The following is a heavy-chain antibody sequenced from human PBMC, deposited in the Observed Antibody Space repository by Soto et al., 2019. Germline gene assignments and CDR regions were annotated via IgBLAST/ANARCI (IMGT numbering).Heavy chain of an antibody. D-gene: IGHD6-19*01. V-gene: IGHV4-39*01. CDR1: GCSISSSSYY. Sequence: QLQLQESGPGLVKPSETLSLTCTVSGCSISSSSYYWGWIRQPPGKGREWIGSIYYGGRNYYNTSLKSRVSISVDTSKNPFSMELSTVPAADTAVYYCARHAVPGSGFPDYWGQGTLVTVSS. J-gene: IGHJ4*02. CDR3: ARHAVPGSGFPDY. CDR2: IYYGGRN.